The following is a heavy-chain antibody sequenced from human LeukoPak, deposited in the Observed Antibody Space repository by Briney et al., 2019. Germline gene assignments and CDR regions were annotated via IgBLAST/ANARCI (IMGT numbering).Heavy chain of an antibody. V-gene: IGHV4-59*01. CDR1: GGSFSGFY. D-gene: IGHD2/OR15-2a*01. J-gene: IGHJ5*02. Sequence: SETLSLTCAVYGGSFSGFYWSWIRQPPGKGLEWIGYIYYSGSTNYNPSLKSRVTISVDTSKNPFSLKLSSVTAADTAVYYCARNRAAFRGPRGWFGPWGQGALVTVSS. CDR3: ARNRAAFRGPRGWFGP. CDR2: IYYSGST.